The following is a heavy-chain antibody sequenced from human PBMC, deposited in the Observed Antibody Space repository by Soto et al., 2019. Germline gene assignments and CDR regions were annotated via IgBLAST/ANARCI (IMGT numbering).Heavy chain of an antibody. CDR3: ARVDELRITGGWYERGNFDY. CDR1: GFTFSRYW. D-gene: IGHD6-19*01. CDR2: INQEGTEK. V-gene: IGHV3-7*03. Sequence: EVQLLESGGTLVAPGESLRLSCAASGFTFSRYWLTWVRQAPGKGLEWVANINQEGTEKNYEDSLKGRFTISRDNDQSALSVPMNSLRVEDTARSYCARVDELRITGGWYERGNFDYWGQGTQVIVSS. J-gene: IGHJ4*02.